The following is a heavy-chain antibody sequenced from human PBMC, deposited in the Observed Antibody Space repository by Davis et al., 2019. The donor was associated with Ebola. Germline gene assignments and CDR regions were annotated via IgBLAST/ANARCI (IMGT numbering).Heavy chain of an antibody. V-gene: IGHV4-34*01. CDR2: INHSGST. J-gene: IGHJ1*01. CDR1: GGSFSGDY. CDR3: ASPGDYVRYFQY. Sequence: PSETLSLTCGVYGGSFSGDYWTWIRQPPGKGLEWIGEINHSGSTNYNPSLMSRVTLSVDTSKRQFSLNLRPVTAADTAVYYCASPGDYVRYFQYWGQGTLVTVSS. D-gene: IGHD4-17*01.